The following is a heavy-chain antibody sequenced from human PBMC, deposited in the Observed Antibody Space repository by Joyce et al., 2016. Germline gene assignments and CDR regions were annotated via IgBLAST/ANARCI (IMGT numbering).Heavy chain of an antibody. D-gene: IGHD1/OR15-1a*01. Sequence: EVQLVESGGGLVQPGGSLRLSCEASGFSVSSNYVTWVRQAPWKGLEWVSVIYSGGNKFYADSVKGRFTISRDNSKNTLYLQMNSLRPEDTAVYYCGASPNKGYWGQGTLVTVSS. CDR1: GFSVSSNY. CDR3: GASPNKGY. CDR2: IYSGGNK. V-gene: IGHV3-66*02. J-gene: IGHJ1*01.